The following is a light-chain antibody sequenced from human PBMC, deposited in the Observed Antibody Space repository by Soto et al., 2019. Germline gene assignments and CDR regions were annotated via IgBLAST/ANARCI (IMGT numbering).Light chain of an antibody. CDR2: LGS. J-gene: IGKJ3*01. Sequence: DIVMTQSPLSLPVTPGEPASISCRSSQSLLHSNGYNYLDWYLQKPGQSPQLLIYLGSNLASGVPDRFSGSGSGTDFTLKISRVEAEDVGVYYCMQALQTPITFGPGTKVDI. V-gene: IGKV2-28*01. CDR1: QSLLHSNGYNY. CDR3: MQALQTPIT.